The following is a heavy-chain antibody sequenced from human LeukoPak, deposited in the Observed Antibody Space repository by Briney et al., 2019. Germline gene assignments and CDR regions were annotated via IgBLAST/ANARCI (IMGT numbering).Heavy chain of an antibody. V-gene: IGHV4-34*01. J-gene: IGHJ5*02. CDR3: ARSITMIVDWFDP. Sequence: PSETLSLTCAVYGGSFSGHYWSWIRQPPGKGLEWIGEIKHSGSSNYNPSLKSRVTISLDTSKNQFSLKLSSVTAADTAVYYCARSITMIVDWFDPWGQGTLVTVSS. CDR2: IKHSGSS. CDR1: GGSFSGHY. D-gene: IGHD3-22*01.